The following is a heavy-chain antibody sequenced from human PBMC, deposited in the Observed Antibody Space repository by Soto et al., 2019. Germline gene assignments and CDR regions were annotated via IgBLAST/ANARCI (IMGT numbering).Heavy chain of an antibody. CDR2: IYYSGST. CDR3: ARNDILTGYYMGRYYYGMDV. Sequence: SETLSLTCTVSGGSISSYYWSWLRQPPGKGLEWIGYIYYSGSTNCNPSLKSRVTISVDTSKNQFSLKLSSVTAADTAVYYCARNDILTGYYMGRYYYGMDVWGQGTTVTVSS. CDR1: GGSISSYY. D-gene: IGHD3-9*01. J-gene: IGHJ6*02. V-gene: IGHV4-59*01.